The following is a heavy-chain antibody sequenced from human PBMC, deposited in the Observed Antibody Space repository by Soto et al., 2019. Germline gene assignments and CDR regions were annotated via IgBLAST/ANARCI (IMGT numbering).Heavy chain of an antibody. J-gene: IGHJ5*02. CDR1: GGTFSSYA. CDR3: ARVVVVAATYTSGFDP. D-gene: IGHD2-15*01. Sequence: QVQLVQSGAEVKKPGSSVKVSCKASGGTFSSYAISWVRQAPGQGLEWMGGIIPIFGTANYAQKFQGRVTITAEESTSTAYMELSSLRSEDTALYYCARVVVVAATYTSGFDPWGQGTLVTVSS. CDR2: IIPIFGTA. V-gene: IGHV1-69*12.